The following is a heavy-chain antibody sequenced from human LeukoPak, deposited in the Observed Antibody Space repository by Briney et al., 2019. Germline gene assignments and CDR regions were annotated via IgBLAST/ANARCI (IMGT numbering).Heavy chain of an antibody. CDR1: GGSISSGGYY. CDR2: IYYSGST. J-gene: IGHJ4*02. Sequence: PSQTLSLTCTVSGGSISSGGYYWSWIRQHPGKGLEWIGYIYYSGSTYYNPSLKSRVTISVDTSKNQFSLKLSSGTAADTAVYYCARVEGGYYDSSGYLYSFDYWGQGTLVTVSS. V-gene: IGHV4-31*03. CDR3: ARVEGGYYDSSGYLYSFDY. D-gene: IGHD3-22*01.